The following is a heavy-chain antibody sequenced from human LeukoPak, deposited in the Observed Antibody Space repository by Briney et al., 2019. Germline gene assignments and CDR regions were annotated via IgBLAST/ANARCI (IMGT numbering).Heavy chain of an antibody. CDR3: ARSGSSGWLYFDY. CDR1: GGSLSSYY. CDR2: MYYTGST. V-gene: IGHV4-59*01. Sequence: SETLSLTCTVSGGSLSSYYWSWIRQAPGKGLEWIGYMYYTGSTNYNPSLKSRVTISVDTSKNQFSLRLSSVTAADTAVYYCARSGSSGWLYFDYWGQGTLVTVSS. J-gene: IGHJ4*02. D-gene: IGHD6-19*01.